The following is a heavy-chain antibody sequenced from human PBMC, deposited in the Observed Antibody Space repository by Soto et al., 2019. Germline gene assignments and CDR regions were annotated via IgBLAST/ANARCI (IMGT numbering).Heavy chain of an antibody. CDR3: AHLCCNSTSCPHYYMDV. CDR1: GFSLSTSGVG. J-gene: IGHJ6*03. D-gene: IGHD2-2*01. CDR2: IYWDDDK. V-gene: IGHV2-5*02. Sequence: SGPTLVNPTQTLTLTCTFSGFSLSTSGVGVGWIRQPPGKALEWLALIYWDDDKRYSPPLKSRLTITKDTSKNQVVLTMTNMDPVDTATYYCAHLCCNSTSCPHYYMDVWGKGTTVTVSS.